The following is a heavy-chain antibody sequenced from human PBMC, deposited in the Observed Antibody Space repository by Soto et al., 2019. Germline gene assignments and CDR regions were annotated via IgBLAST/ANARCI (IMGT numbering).Heavy chain of an antibody. CDR3: ARDSEMATTRRSYFDY. J-gene: IGHJ4*02. CDR1: GFTFSSYG. V-gene: IGHV3-33*01. CDR2: IWYDGSNK. D-gene: IGHD5-12*01. Sequence: QVQLVESGGGVVQPGRSLRLSCAASGFTFSSYGMHWVRQAPGKGLEWVAVIWYDGSNKYYADSVKGRFTISRDNSKNTLYLQMNSLRAEDTAVYYCARDSEMATTRRSYFDYWGQGTLVTVSS.